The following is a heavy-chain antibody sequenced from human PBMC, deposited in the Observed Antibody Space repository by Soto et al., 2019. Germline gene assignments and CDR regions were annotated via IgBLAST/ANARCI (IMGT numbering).Heavy chain of an antibody. CDR2: IYYRGST. CDR3: ARQQLLPFYYALDV. CDR1: GGSISGYY. V-gene: IGHV4-59*01. D-gene: IGHD6-13*01. J-gene: IGHJ6*02. Sequence: SETLSLTCNVSGGSISGYYWSWIRQPPGKGLEYIGYIYYRGSTNYNLSLESRVTMSVDTSRNQFSLKVNSVTAADTAVYYCARQQLLPFYYALDVWGQGTTVTVSS.